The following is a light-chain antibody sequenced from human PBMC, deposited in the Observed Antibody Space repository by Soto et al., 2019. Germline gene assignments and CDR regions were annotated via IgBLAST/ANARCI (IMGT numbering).Light chain of an antibody. J-gene: IGKJ4*01. CDR2: GAT. CDR3: QNYSRAPLT. CDR1: LGIRNY. Sequence: DIQMTQSPSSLSASVGDRVTITCRASLGIRNYLAWYQQKPGKPPSLLIYGATTLQSGVPSRFSGSGSGTDFTLTISSLQPEDVATYFCQNYSRAPLTFGGGTKVE. V-gene: IGKV1-27*01.